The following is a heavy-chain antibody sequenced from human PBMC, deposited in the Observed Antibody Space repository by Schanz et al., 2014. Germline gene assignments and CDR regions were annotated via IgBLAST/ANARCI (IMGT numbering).Heavy chain of an antibody. J-gene: IGHJ4*02. CDR3: ARDFPYVSGSYYKGFGY. CDR1: GFTFSRFG. V-gene: IGHV3-33*08. Sequence: QEQLVESGGDLVKPGGSLRLSCAASGFTFSRFGMHWVRQAPGKGLEWVALISYDGSSKNHADSVQGRFTISRDNGKNSLYLQMNSLRAEDTALYYCARDFPYVSGSYYKGFGYWGQGTLVTVSS. CDR2: ISYDGSSK. D-gene: IGHD3-10*01.